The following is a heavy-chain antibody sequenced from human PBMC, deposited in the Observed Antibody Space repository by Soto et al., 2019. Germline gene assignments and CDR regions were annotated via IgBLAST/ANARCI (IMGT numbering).Heavy chain of an antibody. V-gene: IGHV3-74*01. CDR1: GFAFSNSY. CDR3: ARDQLTGDYFDA. Sequence: EVKLVESGGGLVQPGGSVRLSCGASGFAFSNSYMHWVRQAPGKGLVWVSRINGDGSSTNYADSVKGRFTISRDNTKNTLYLQRNSLRAEDTAVYYCARDQLTGDYFDAWGQGTLVTVSS. D-gene: IGHD4-17*01. J-gene: IGHJ5*02. CDR2: INGDGSST.